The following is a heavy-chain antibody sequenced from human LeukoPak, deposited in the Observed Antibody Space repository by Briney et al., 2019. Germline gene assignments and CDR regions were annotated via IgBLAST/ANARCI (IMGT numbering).Heavy chain of an antibody. CDR3: TTEISGWFLY. D-gene: IGHD6-19*01. Sequence: KTGGSLRLSCAASGFTFSNAWMSWVRQAPGKGPEWVGRTKSKTDGGTTDYAAPVKGRFTISRDDSKNTLYLQMNSLKIEDTAIYYCTTEISGWFLYWGQGTLVTVSS. CDR2: TKSKTDGGTT. J-gene: IGHJ4*02. CDR1: GFTFSNAW. V-gene: IGHV3-15*01.